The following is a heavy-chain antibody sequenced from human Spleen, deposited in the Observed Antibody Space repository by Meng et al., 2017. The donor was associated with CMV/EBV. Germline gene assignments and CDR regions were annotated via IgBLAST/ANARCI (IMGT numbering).Heavy chain of an antibody. CDR3: ANYYCSTTSCYIDS. Sequence: ASVKVSCKASGYTFTSYDISWVRQAPGQGLERMGWVSAYNGDTKYAQKLQGRATMTTDTSTSTAYMELRSLRSDDTAMYYCANYYCSTTSCYIDSWGQGTLVTVSS. CDR1: GYTFTSYD. CDR2: VSAYNGDT. D-gene: IGHD2-2*02. J-gene: IGHJ4*02. V-gene: IGHV1-18*01.